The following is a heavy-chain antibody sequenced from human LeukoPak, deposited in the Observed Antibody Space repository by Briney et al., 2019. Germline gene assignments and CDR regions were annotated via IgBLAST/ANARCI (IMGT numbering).Heavy chain of an antibody. CDR2: ISTSAGST. CDR1: RFTFSSFA. Sequence: GGSLRLSCAASRFTFSSFAMSWVRQAPGKGLEWVSAISTSAGSTYYADSVKGRFTISRDNSKNTLYLQMNSLRAEDTAVYYCANLDDFRSGYYKEVVYGYWGQGTLVTVSS. CDR3: ANLDDFRSGYYKEVVYGY. D-gene: IGHD3-3*01. V-gene: IGHV3-23*01. J-gene: IGHJ4*02.